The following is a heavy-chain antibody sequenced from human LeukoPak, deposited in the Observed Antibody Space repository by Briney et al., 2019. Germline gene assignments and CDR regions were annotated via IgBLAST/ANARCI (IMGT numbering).Heavy chain of an antibody. CDR1: GFTFSSYA. V-gene: IGHV3-30-3*01. Sequence: PGGSLRLSCAASGFTFSSYAMHWVRQAPGKGLEWVAVISYDGSNKYYADSVKGRFTISRDNSKNTLYLQMNSLRAEDTAVYYCARDGYCSSTSCYTDTVYYYYYGMDVWGQGTTVTVSS. CDR2: ISYDGSNK. D-gene: IGHD2-2*02. J-gene: IGHJ6*02. CDR3: ARDGYCSSTSCYTDTVYYYYYGMDV.